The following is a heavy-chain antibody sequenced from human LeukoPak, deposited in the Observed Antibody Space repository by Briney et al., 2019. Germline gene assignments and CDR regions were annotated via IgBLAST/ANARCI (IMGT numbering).Heavy chain of an antibody. J-gene: IGHJ4*02. CDR3: ARGHSYGDPFLVGDY. V-gene: IGHV3-33*01. CDR1: GFTFSSYG. CDR2: IWYDGSNK. Sequence: PGRSLRLSCAASGFTFSSYGMHWVRQAPGKGLEWVAVIWYDGSNKYYADSVKGRFTISRDNSKNTLDLQMNSLRAEDTALYYCARGHSYGDPFLVGDYWGQGTLVAVFS. D-gene: IGHD5-18*01.